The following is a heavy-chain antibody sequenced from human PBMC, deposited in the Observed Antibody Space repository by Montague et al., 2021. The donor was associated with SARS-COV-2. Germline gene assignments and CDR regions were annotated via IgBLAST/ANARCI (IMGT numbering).Heavy chain of an antibody. V-gene: IGHV3-33*01. J-gene: IGHJ6*02. CDR1: GFTFSSYG. Sequence: LSLSLAASGFTFSSYGMHWVRQAPGKGLEWVAVIWYDGSNKYYADSVKGRFTISRDNSKNTLYLQMNSLRAEDTAVYYCAREGTMVRGGLDVWGQGTTVTVSS. D-gene: IGHD3-10*01. CDR3: AREGTMVRGGLDV. CDR2: IWYDGSNK.